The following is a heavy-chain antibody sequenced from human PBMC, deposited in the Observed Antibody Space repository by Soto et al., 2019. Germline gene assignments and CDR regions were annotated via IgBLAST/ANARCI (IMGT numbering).Heavy chain of an antibody. CDR3: ARDFQYCSGGSCYLGDYYYGMDV. CDR2: IIPIFGTA. J-gene: IGHJ6*02. D-gene: IGHD2-15*01. Sequence: SVKVSCKASGGTFSSYAISWVRQAPGQGLEWMGGIIPIFGTANYAQKFQGRVTITADESTSTAYMELSSLRSEDTAVYYCARDFQYCSGGSCYLGDYYYGMDVWGQGTTVTVSS. CDR1: GGTFSSYA. V-gene: IGHV1-69*13.